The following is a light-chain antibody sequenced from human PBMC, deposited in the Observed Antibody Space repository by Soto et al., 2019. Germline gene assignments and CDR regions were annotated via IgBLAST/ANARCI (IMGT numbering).Light chain of an antibody. Sequence: DIQMTQSPSTLSGSVGDRVTMTCRASQTISSWLAWYQQKPGKAPKLLIYKASTLKSGVPSRISGGGSGTEFTLTISSLQPDDFATYYCQHYNSYSEAFGQGTKVDIK. J-gene: IGKJ1*01. V-gene: IGKV1-5*03. CDR2: KAS. CDR1: QTISSW. CDR3: QHYNSYSEA.